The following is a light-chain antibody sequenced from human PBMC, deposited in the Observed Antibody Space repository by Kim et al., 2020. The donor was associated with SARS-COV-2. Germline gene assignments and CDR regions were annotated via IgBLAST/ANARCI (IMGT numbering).Light chain of an antibody. CDR3: QQYGSSPPTWT. CDR2: GAS. CDR1: QSVSSSY. V-gene: IGKV3-20*01. J-gene: IGKJ1*01. Sequence: RGRATPSCRASQSVSSSYLAWYQQKPGQAPRHLIYGASSRATGIPDRFSGSGSGTDFTLTISRLEPEDFAVYYCQQYGSSPPTWTFGQGTKVDIK.